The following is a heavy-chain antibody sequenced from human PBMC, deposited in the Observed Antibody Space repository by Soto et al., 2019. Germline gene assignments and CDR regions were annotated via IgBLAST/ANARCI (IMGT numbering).Heavy chain of an antibody. Sequence: QLQLQESGPGLVKPSETLSLTCTVSGGSISSSSYYWGWIRQPPGKGLEWIGSIYYSGSTYYNPSLKSRVTISVDTSKNQFSLKLSSVTAADTAVYYCARGAVQSSGWPRLGYWGQGTLVTVS. D-gene: IGHD6-19*01. CDR2: IYYSGST. J-gene: IGHJ4*02. CDR1: GGSISSSSYY. CDR3: ARGAVQSSGWPRLGY. V-gene: IGHV4-39*01.